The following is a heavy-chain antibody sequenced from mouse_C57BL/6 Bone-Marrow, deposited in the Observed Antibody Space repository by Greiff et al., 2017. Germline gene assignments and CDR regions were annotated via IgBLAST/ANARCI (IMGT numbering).Heavy chain of an antibody. D-gene: IGHD2-3*01. V-gene: IGHV5-6*01. CDR3: ASRWLLAY. Sequence: EVHLVESGGDLLKPGGSLKLSCAASGFIFSSFGMSWVRQTPDKRLEWVATISSGGSYTYYPDSVKGRFTISRDNAKNTLYLQMSSLKSEDTAMYYCASRWLLAYWGQGTTLTVSS. CDR2: ISSGGSYT. CDR1: GFIFSSFG. J-gene: IGHJ2*01.